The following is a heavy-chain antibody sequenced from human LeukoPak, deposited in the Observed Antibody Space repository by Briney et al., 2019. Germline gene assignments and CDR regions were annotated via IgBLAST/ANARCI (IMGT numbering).Heavy chain of an antibody. J-gene: IGHJ2*01. Sequence: PSETLSLTCTVSGGSISSYYWSWIRQPAGKGLEWIGRIYTSGSTNYNPSLKSRVTMSVDTSKNQFSLKLSSVTAADTAVYYCARFIAEAGINWYFDLWGRGTLVTVSS. CDR2: IYTSGST. V-gene: IGHV4-4*07. D-gene: IGHD6-19*01. CDR1: GGSISSYY. CDR3: ARFIAEAGINWYFDL.